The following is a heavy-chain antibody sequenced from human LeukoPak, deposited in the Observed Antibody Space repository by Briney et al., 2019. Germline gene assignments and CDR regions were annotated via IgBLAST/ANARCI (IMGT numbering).Heavy chain of an antibody. CDR1: GFTFSSYA. CDR3: AKDGYCSSTSCYDNNWFDP. Sequence: QPGGSLRLSCAASGFTFSSYATSWVRQAPGKGLEWASAISGSGGSTYYADSVKGRFTISRDNSKNTLYLQMNSLRAEDTAVYYCAKDGYCSSTSCYDNNWFDPWGQGTLVTVSS. D-gene: IGHD2-2*03. V-gene: IGHV3-23*01. CDR2: ISGSGGST. J-gene: IGHJ5*02.